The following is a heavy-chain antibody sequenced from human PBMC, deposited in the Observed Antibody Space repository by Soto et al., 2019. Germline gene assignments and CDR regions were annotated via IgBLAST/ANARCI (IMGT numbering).Heavy chain of an antibody. Sequence: PGGSLRLSCAASGFTFSSYSMNWVRQAPGKGLEWVSSISSSSYIYYADSVKGRFTISRDNAKNSLYLQMNSLRAEDTAVYYCARGSVLLWFGELLYETNYYYYGRDVWGQGTTVTVSS. CDR1: GFTFSSYS. CDR3: ARGSVLLWFGELLYETNYYYYGRDV. J-gene: IGHJ6*02. D-gene: IGHD3-10*01. V-gene: IGHV3-21*01. CDR2: ISSSSYI.